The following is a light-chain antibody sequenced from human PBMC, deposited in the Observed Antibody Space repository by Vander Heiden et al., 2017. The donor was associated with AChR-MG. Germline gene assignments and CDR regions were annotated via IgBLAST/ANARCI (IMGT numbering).Light chain of an antibody. CDR2: EVS. Sequence: QSALPPPPSAAGPPGRSATISCTRTSSYVGGYNYVSWYQQPPGKAPKLMIYEVSKRPSGVPGRFSGSTSGNTASLTVSGLQAEDDAYYYCSSYTSSSIVFGGGTKLTVL. J-gene: IGLJ3*02. CDR1: SSYVGGYNY. CDR3: SSYTSSSIV. V-gene: IGLV2-8*01.